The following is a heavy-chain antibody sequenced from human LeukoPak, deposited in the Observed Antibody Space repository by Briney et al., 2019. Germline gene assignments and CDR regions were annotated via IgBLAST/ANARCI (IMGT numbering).Heavy chain of an antibody. Sequence: ASVKVSCKASGYTFTSYDINWVRQATGQGLEWMGWMNPNSGNTGYAQKFQGRVTMTRNTSISTAYMELSRLRSDDTAVYYCARARYDSSGYYFDYWGQGTLVTVSS. J-gene: IGHJ4*02. CDR1: GYTFTSYD. CDR2: MNPNSGNT. V-gene: IGHV1-8*01. CDR3: ARARYDSSGYYFDY. D-gene: IGHD3-22*01.